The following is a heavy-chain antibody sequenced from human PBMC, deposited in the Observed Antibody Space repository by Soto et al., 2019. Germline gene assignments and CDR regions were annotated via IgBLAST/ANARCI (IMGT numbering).Heavy chain of an antibody. Sequence: GGSLRLSCAASGFTFSYSYMSWIRQAPGKGLEWISYITFSGNTVYYADSLKGRFIISRDNAKNSLYLQMNRLRAEDTAVYYCARVSWREKYGMDVWGQGTTVTVSS. CDR1: GFTFSYSY. CDR3: ARVSWREKYGMDV. J-gene: IGHJ6*02. CDR2: ITFSGNTV. V-gene: IGHV3-11*01.